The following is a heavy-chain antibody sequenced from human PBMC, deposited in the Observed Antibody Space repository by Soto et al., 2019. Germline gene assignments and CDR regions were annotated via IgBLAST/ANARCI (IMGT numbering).Heavy chain of an antibody. Sequence: QVQLVESGGGLVKPGGSLRLSCAASGFTFSDYYMSWIRQAPGKGLEWVSYISSSSSYTNYADSVKGRFTISRDNAKNALDLQKNSLRDEHTAVYYCARDIDGSSWYYYYCMGVWGQGTTVTVSS. CDR1: GFTFSDYY. CDR2: ISSSSSYT. D-gene: IGHD6-13*01. V-gene: IGHV3-11*05. J-gene: IGHJ6*02. CDR3: ARDIDGSSWYYYYCMGV.